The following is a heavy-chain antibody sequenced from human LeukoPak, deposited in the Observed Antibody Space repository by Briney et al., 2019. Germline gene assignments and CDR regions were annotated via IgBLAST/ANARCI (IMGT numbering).Heavy chain of an antibody. CDR2: ISSSSSYI. CDR3: ARVEGYCSSTSCRGGYFDY. Sequence: PGGSLRLSCAASGFTFSSYSMNWDRQAPGKGLEWVSSISSSSSYIYYADSVKGRFTISRDNAKNSLYLQMNSLRAEDTAVYYCARVEGYCSSTSCRGGYFDYWGQGTLVTVSS. CDR1: GFTFSSYS. D-gene: IGHD2-2*01. J-gene: IGHJ4*02. V-gene: IGHV3-21*01.